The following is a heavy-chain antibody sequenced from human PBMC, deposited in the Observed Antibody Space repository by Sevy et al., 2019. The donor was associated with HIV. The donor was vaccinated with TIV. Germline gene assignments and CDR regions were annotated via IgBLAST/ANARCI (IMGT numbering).Heavy chain of an antibody. Sequence: SETPSLTCTVSGGSISSYYWSWIRQPPGKGLEWIGYLYYSGITNYNPSLKSRVTISGDTSKNQFSLKLSSVTAADTAVYYCATGLAYYFNYWGQGTLVTVSS. CDR3: ATGLAYYFNY. CDR1: GGSISSYY. J-gene: IGHJ4*02. CDR2: LYYSGIT. D-gene: IGHD5-12*01. V-gene: IGHV4-59*01.